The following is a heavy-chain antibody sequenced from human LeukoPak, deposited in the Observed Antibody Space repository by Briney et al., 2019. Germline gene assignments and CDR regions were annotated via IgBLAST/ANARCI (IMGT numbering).Heavy chain of an antibody. Sequence: SETLSLTCAVYSGSFSGYYWSWIRQPPGKGLEWIGEINHSGSTNYNPSLKSRVTISVDTSKNQFSLKLSSVAAADTAVYYCARAPSYYYYYMDVWGKGTTVTVSS. CDR2: INHSGST. J-gene: IGHJ6*03. V-gene: IGHV4-34*01. CDR1: SGSFSGYY. CDR3: ARAPSYYYYYMDV.